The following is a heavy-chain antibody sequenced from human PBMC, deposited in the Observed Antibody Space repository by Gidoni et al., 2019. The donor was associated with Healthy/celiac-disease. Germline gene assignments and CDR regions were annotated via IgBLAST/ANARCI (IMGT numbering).Heavy chain of an antibody. CDR3: ARLQYSSTLYYFDY. CDR2: ISSSSSYI. V-gene: IGHV3-21*01. D-gene: IGHD6-13*01. CDR1: GFTFSSYS. J-gene: IGHJ4*02. Sequence: EVQLVESGGGLVKPGGSLRLSCAASGFTFSSYSMNWVRQAPGKGLEWVSSISSSSSYIYYADSVKGRFTISRDNAKNSLYLQMNSLRAEDTAVYYCARLQYSSTLYYFDYWGQGTLVTVSS.